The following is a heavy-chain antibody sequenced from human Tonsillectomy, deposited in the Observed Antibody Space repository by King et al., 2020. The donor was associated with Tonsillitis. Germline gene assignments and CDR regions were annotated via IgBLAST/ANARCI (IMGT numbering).Heavy chain of an antibody. Sequence: QLVQSGAEVKKPGASVKVSCQASGYTFTSYGISWVRQAPGQGLEWMGWISAYNGNTNYAQKLQGRVTMTTDTSTSTAYMELRSLRSDDTAVYYCARPVGTYYYDSSGYHTDFDYWGQGTLVTVSS. CDR2: ISAYNGNT. CDR1: GYTFTSYG. V-gene: IGHV1-18*01. D-gene: IGHD3-22*01. CDR3: ARPVGTYYYDSSGYHTDFDY. J-gene: IGHJ4*02.